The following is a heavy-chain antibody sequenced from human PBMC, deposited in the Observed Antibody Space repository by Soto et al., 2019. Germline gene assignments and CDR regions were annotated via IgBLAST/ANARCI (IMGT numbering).Heavy chain of an antibody. CDR1: GGSFNRHT. V-gene: IGHV1-69*01. D-gene: IGHD3-22*01. J-gene: IGHJ4*02. CDR2: IIPIFGTA. CDR3: ARGWGYDSTDYYYAY. Sequence: QVQLVQSGAEVRKPGSSVRVSCKASGGSFNRHTISWVRQAPGQGLEWMGGIIPIFGTANHAQKSQGRVTISADESTSTVYMELSSLRSDDTAIYYCARGWGYDSTDYYYAYWGQGNLVIGSS.